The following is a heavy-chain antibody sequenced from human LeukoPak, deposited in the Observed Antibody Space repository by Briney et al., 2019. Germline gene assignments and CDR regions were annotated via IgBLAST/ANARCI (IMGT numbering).Heavy chain of an antibody. J-gene: IGHJ3*02. Sequence: PGGSLRLSCTASGFTFSNYAMSWVRQAPGKGLEWVSDQSDTGAYTNYVGSAKGRFTISRDNSKNTLWLQMNSLRAEDTAVYYCARKWIGGFDIWSQGTMVTVSS. CDR2: QSDTGAYT. V-gene: IGHV3-23*01. CDR1: GFTFSNYA. D-gene: IGHD2-2*03. CDR3: ARKWIGGFDI.